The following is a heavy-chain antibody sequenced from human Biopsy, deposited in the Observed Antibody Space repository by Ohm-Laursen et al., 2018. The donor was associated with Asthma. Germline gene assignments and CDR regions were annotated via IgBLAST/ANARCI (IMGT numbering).Heavy chain of an antibody. D-gene: IGHD1-1*01. V-gene: IGHV3-30*03. CDR3: ARGQVNEVQWDRPRVFDL. CDR1: TFIFRNYA. CDR2: ISFVETDQ. Sequence: SLSLSCTASTFIFRNYAMHWVRQSPDKGLEWLAVISFVETDQFYADSVKGRFTVSRDNPNNTLYLQLNSLRSADTAIYYCARGQVNEVQWDRPRVFDLWGQGTVVTVSS. J-gene: IGHJ3*01.